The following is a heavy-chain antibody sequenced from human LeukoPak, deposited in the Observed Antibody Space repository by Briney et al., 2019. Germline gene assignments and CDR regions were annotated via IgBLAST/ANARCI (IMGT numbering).Heavy chain of an antibody. D-gene: IGHD6-13*01. J-gene: IGHJ4*02. V-gene: IGHV3-30-3*01. Sequence: GGSLRLSCAASGFTFSSYAMHWVRQAPGKGLEWVAVISYDGSNKYYADSVKGRFTISRDNSKNTLYLQMNSLRAEDTAVYYCARSYSSSWYAHYFDYWGQGTLVTVSS. CDR3: ARSYSSSWYAHYFDY. CDR2: ISYDGSNK. CDR1: GFTFSSYA.